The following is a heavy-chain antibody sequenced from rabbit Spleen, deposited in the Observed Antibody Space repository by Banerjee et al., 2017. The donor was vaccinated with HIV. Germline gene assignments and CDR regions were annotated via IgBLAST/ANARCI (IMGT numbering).Heavy chain of an antibody. Sequence: EQLEESGGGLVKPEGSLTLTCKASGVSLNDKDVMCWVRQAPGKGLEWIGCIYTGNGKTYYASWAKGRFTISKSSSTTVTLQMTSLTAADTATYFCARDAGAGDYIDVYFSLWGQGTLVTVS. CDR2: IYTGNGKT. CDR1: GVSLNDKDV. J-gene: IGHJ4*01. D-gene: IGHD1-1*01. CDR3: ARDAGAGDYIDVYFSL. V-gene: IGHV1S45*01.